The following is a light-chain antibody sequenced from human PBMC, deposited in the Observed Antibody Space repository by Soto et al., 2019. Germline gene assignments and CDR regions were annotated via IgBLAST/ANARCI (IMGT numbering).Light chain of an antibody. CDR3: QQYNSYSYT. CDR1: QSISSW. J-gene: IGKJ2*01. Sequence: DIQMTQSPSTLSASVGDRVTITCRASQSISSWLAWYQQKPGKAPKLLIYKASSLESGVPSRFSGSGSGTEFPLTIRRLQPDDFATYYCQQYNSYSYTFGQGTKLEIK. V-gene: IGKV1-5*03. CDR2: KAS.